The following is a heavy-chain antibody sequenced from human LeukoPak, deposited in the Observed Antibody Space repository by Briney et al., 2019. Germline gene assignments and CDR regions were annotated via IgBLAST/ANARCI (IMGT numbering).Heavy chain of an antibody. CDR1: GGSFSGYY. J-gene: IGHJ4*02. Sequence: SETLSLTCAVYGGSFSGYYWSWIRQPPGKGLEWIGEINHSGSTNYNPSLKSRVTISVDTSKNQFSLKLSSVIAADTAVYYCARGLGVVVPAAKVYWGQGTLVTVSS. V-gene: IGHV4-34*01. CDR3: ARGLGVVVPAAKVY. D-gene: IGHD2-2*01. CDR2: INHSGST.